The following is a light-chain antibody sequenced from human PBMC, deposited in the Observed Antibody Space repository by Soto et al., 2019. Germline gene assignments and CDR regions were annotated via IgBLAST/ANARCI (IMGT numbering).Light chain of an antibody. J-gene: IGLJ2*01. CDR1: SSDVGDYNY. Sequence: QSALTQPRSVSGSPGQSVTISCTGTSSDVGDYNYVSWYEQRPGKAPKVMIYDVSRRPSGVPDRFSGSKSGNTASLTISGLQAEDEADYYCAAWDDSLNGVIFGGGTKLTVL. CDR2: DVS. V-gene: IGLV2-11*01. CDR3: AAWDDSLNGVI.